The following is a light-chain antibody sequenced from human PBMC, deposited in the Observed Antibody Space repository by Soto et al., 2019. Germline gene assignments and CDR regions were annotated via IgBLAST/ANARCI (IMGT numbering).Light chain of an antibody. CDR2: DVN. Sequence: QSALTQPASVSGSPGQSITISCTGTSSDVGGCNYVSWYQHHPGKAPKLMIYDVNHRPTGVSHRFSGSKSGNTASLTISGLQAEDEGDYYCSSYTSSSTYVVFGGGTQLTVL. V-gene: IGLV2-14*03. J-gene: IGLJ2*01. CDR1: SSDVGGCNY. CDR3: SSYTSSSTYVV.